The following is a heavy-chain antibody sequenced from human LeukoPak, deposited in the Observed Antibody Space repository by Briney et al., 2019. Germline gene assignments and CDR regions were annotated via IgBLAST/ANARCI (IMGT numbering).Heavy chain of an antibody. CDR1: GFTFSSYS. V-gene: IGHV3-7*01. Sequence: GGSLRLSCAASGFTFSSYSMSWVRQAPGKGLEWVANIKQDGSEEYYVDSVKGRFTISRDNAKNSLYLQMNSLRAEDTAVYYCARDMWWRGGLFDYWGQGTLVTVSS. CDR3: ARDMWWRGGLFDY. J-gene: IGHJ4*02. CDR2: IKQDGSEE. D-gene: IGHD2-21*01.